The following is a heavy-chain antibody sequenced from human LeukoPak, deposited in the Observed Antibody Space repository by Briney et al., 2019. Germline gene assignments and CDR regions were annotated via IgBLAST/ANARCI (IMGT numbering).Heavy chain of an antibody. D-gene: IGHD1-26*01. Sequence: PSETLSLTCAVSDYSIRSGYYWGWFRQPPGKGLEWIATTYHTGSTYYNPSLKSRVTISVDKSKNHFSLKVTSVTAADTAVYYCARRSYDRFTFDSWGQGTLVIVSS. V-gene: IGHV4-38-2*01. J-gene: IGHJ4*02. CDR1: DYSIRSGYY. CDR2: TYHTGST. CDR3: ARRSYDRFTFDS.